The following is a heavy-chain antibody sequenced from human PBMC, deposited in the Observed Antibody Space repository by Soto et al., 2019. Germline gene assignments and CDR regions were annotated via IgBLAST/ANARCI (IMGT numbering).Heavy chain of an antibody. CDR3: ARGVAGSGFDL. CDR2: TYYRSNWRH. V-gene: IGHV6-1*01. J-gene: IGHJ4*02. CDR1: GDSVSSNTAA. D-gene: IGHD6-19*01. Sequence: QTLSLTCAISGDSVSSNTAAWNWIRSSPSRGLEWLGRTYYRSNWRHDYAVSVKSRITVNPDTSENHFSLQLNSVTPDDTAVYYCARGVAGSGFDLWGQGTLVTVSS.